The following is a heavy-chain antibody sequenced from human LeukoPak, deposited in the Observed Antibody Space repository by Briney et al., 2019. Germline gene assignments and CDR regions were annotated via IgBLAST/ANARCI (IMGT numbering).Heavy chain of an antibody. V-gene: IGHV3-7*01. CDR3: TRDRSRAEDD. CDR2: INQGGSVK. Sequence: GGSLRLSCAASGFTFSGHWMSWVRQAPGKGLEWVANINQGGSVKYYVDSVKGRFTISRDNANNLLYLQMNSLRGEDTAVYYCTRDRSRAEDDWGQGTLVTVSS. D-gene: IGHD1-14*01. CDR1: GFTFSGHW. J-gene: IGHJ4*02.